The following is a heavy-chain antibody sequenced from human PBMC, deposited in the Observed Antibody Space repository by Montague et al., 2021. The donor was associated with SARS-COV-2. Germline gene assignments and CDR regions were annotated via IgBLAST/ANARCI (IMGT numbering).Heavy chain of an antibody. Sequence: TLSLTCVVSSDSLLRGGYYWSWIRQHPGTFLEWIGYIYYSGNTYYTRALKSRVTMSVDTTKNQFSLTLNSVTAADTAVYYCARGPSRLATQEFYFGYWGQGTLVSVSS. V-gene: IGHV4-31*11. D-gene: IGHD5-24*01. CDR1: SDSLLRGGYY. CDR3: ARGPSRLATQEFYFGY. CDR2: IYYSGNT. J-gene: IGHJ4*02.